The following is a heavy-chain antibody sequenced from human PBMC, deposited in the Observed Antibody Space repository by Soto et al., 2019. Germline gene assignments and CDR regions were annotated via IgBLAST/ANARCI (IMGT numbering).Heavy chain of an antibody. V-gene: IGHV4-59*08. D-gene: IGHD6-19*01. CDR1: GGSISSYY. Sequence: QVQLQESGPGLVKPPETLSLTCTVSGGSISSYYWSWIRQPPGKGLEWIGYIYYSGSTNYNPSLKSRVTISVDTSKNQFSLKLSSVTAADTAVYYCARRVWLVTGWYFDLWGRGTLVTVSS. J-gene: IGHJ2*01. CDR2: IYYSGST. CDR3: ARRVWLVTGWYFDL.